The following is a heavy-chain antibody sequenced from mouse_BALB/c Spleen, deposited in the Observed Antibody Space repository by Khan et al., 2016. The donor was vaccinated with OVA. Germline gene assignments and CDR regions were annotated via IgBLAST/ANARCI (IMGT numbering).Heavy chain of an antibody. CDR1: GYTFTSYW. Sequence: DLVKPGASVHLSCKASGYTFTSYWINWIKQRPGQGLAWIGRIAPGSSNAYYNDMFTDKATLTVDTSSSTVYIQLSSLSSEDSAVYVCASENYYGRSCYAMDYWGKGTSVTVSS. CDR2: IAPGSSNA. CDR3: ASENYYGRSCYAMDY. V-gene: IGHV1S41*01. J-gene: IGHJ4*01. D-gene: IGHD1-1*01.